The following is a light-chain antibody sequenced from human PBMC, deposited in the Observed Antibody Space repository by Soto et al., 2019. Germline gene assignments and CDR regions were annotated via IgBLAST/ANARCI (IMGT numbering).Light chain of an antibody. Sequence: EMVMTQSPATLSVSPGERVTLSCRASENLSRNFAWYQQQPGQAPRLLIFYASTRATGIPARFSGSGSGTDFTLTISSLQSEDCAVYYCQQYDKWPHTFGQGTKLEIK. CDR2: YAS. CDR3: QQYDKWPHT. CDR1: ENLSRN. V-gene: IGKV3-15*01. J-gene: IGKJ2*01.